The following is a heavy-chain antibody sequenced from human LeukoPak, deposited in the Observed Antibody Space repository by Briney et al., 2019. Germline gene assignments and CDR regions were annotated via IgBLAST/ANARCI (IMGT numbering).Heavy chain of an antibody. V-gene: IGHV7-4-1*02. Sequence: VASVTVSCKASGYTFTSYAMNWVRQAPGQGLEWMGWINTNTGNPTYAQGFTGRFVFSLDTSVSTAYLQISSLKAEDTAVYYCARDGPREDSSGYQTVPDAFDIWGQGTMVTVSS. CDR2: INTNTGNP. CDR3: ARDGPREDSSGYQTVPDAFDI. J-gene: IGHJ3*02. CDR1: GYTFTSYA. D-gene: IGHD3-22*01.